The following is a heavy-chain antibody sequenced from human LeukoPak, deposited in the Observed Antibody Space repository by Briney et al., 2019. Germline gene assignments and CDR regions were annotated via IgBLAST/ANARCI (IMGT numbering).Heavy chain of an antibody. CDR3: ARDSGAPTGTGYY. Sequence: KAGGSLRLSCAASGFTFSSYSMNWVRQAPGKGLEWVSSISSSSSYIYYADSVKGRFTISRDNAKNSLYLQMNSLRAEDTAVYYCARDSGAPTGTGYYWGQGTLVTVSS. CDR1: GFTFSSYS. V-gene: IGHV3-21*01. J-gene: IGHJ4*02. D-gene: IGHD2-8*02. CDR2: ISSSSSYI.